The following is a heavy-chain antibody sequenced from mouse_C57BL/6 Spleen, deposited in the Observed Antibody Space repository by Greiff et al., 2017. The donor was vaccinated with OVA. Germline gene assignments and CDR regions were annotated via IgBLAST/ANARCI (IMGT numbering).Heavy chain of an antibody. D-gene: IGHD1-1*01. V-gene: IGHV2-2*01. CDR2: IWRGGST. CDR1: GFSLTSYG. J-gene: IGHJ4*01. CDR3: ARTVASYAMDY. Sequence: VHLVESGPGLVQPSQSLSITCTVSGFSLTSYGVHWVRQSPGKGLEWLGVIWRGGSTDYNAAFISRLSISKDNSKSQVFFKMNSLQADDTAIYYCARTVASYAMDYWGQGTSVTVSS.